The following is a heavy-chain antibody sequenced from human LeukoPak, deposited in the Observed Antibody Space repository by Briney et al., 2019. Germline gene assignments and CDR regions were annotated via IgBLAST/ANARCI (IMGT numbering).Heavy chain of an antibody. CDR3: ARDSRPGYGGAHDI. Sequence: GGSLRLSCAASGFTFSNSDMHWVRQVPGKGLEWVALIQTAGDTYYPASVKGRFTISRENAKNSFYLQMNSLRAEDTAVYYCARDSRPGYGGAHDIWGPGTMVTVSS. CDR2: IQTAGDT. CDR1: GFTFSNSD. D-gene: IGHD5-12*01. J-gene: IGHJ3*02. V-gene: IGHV3-13*01.